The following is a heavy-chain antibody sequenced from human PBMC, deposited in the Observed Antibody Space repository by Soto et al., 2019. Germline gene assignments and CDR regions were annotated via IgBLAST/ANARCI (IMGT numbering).Heavy chain of an antibody. CDR2: IYYSGSS. V-gene: IGHV4-30-4*08. CDR3: ARGWARWPGYFGS. Sequence: SETLSLTXSVSGGSISGDYYWSWIRQSPEKGLEWIGYIYYSGSSYSNPSLQSRLSMSLDTSKNQFSLKLRSVTAADTAVYYCARGWARWPGYFGSWGQGALVTVS. CDR1: GGSISGDYY. D-gene: IGHD1-26*01. J-gene: IGHJ4*02.